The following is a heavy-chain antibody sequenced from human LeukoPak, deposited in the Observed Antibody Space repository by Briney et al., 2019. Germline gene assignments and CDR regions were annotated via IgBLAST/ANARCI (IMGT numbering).Heavy chain of an antibody. V-gene: IGHV1-3*01. CDR2: INAGNGNT. CDR1: GYTFTSYA. Sequence: ASVKVSCKASGYTFTSYAMHWVRQAPGQRLEWMGWINAGNGNTKYSQKFQGRVTITRDTSASTAYMELSSLRSEDTAVYYCATLGIILNRPGWGEDWFDPWGQGTLATVSS. J-gene: IGHJ5*02. D-gene: IGHD1-14*01. CDR3: ATLGIILNRPGWGEDWFDP.